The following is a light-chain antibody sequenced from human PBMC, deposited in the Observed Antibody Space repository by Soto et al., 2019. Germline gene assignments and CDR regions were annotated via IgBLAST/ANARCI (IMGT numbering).Light chain of an antibody. V-gene: IGLV2-14*01. CDR1: SSDVGGYND. J-gene: IGLJ6*01. CDR2: DVS. Sequence: QSALTQPASVSGSPGQSITISCTGTSSDVGGYNDVSWYQQHPGKAPKLMIYDVSNRPSGVSNRYSGSKSGHTASLTISGLQADDEADYYCSSYTSSSTKVFGSGTKVTVL. CDR3: SSYTSSSTKV.